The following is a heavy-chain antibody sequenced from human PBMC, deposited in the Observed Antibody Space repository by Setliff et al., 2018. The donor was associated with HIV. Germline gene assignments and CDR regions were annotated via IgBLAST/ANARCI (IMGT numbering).Heavy chain of an antibody. CDR2: ISSSSYYI. V-gene: IGHV3-21*01. Sequence: PGGSLRLSCAASGFTFSSYTMNWVRQAPGKGLEWVSSISSSSYYIYYADSVKGRFTISRDNAKNSLYLQMNSLRAEDTAVYYCASARAAGFDYWGQGTLVTVSS. CDR3: ASARAAGFDY. D-gene: IGHD6-13*01. CDR1: GFTFSSYT. J-gene: IGHJ4*02.